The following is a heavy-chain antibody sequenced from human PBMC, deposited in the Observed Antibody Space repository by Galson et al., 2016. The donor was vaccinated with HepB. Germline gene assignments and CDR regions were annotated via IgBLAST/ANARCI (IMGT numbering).Heavy chain of an antibody. D-gene: IGHD2/OR15-2a*01. CDR3: ARQYWGGPSDY. J-gene: IGHJ4*02. CDR1: GDSINRSNW. Sequence: SETLSLTCAVSGDSINRSNWWNWVRQPPGQGLEWIGQIFHSGRVNYTPSLASRVTISVDTSNNHFSLRLTSVTAADTALYYCARQYWGGPSDYWGQGTLVTVSA. CDR2: IFHSGRV. V-gene: IGHV4-4*02.